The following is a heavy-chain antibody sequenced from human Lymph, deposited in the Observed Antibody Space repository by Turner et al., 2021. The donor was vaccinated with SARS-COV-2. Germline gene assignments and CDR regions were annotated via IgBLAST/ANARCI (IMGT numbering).Heavy chain of an antibody. Sequence: QVKLVQSGAEVKKPGAYVKVSCKASGGTFSTYVISWVRQAPGQGLEWMVGIIPILGIANYAQKFQGRVTITADKSTSTAYMELSSLRSEDTAVYHCARRHSGNYDAFDIWGQGTMVTVSS. CDR2: IIPILGIA. J-gene: IGHJ3*02. V-gene: IGHV1-69*10. CDR3: ARRHSGNYDAFDI. D-gene: IGHD1-26*01. CDR1: GGTFSTYV.